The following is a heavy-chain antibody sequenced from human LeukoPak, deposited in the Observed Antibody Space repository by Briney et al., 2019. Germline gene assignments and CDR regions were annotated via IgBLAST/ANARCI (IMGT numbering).Heavy chain of an antibody. J-gene: IGHJ4*02. D-gene: IGHD2-15*01. CDR1: GGSISSSSYY. Sequence: PSETLSLTCTVSGGSISSSSYYWGWIRQPPGKGLEWIGSIYYSGSTYYNPSLKSRVTISVDTSKNQFSLKLSSVTAADTAVYYCAGPRIGGYFDYWGQGTLVTVSP. V-gene: IGHV4-39*01. CDR2: IYYSGST. CDR3: AGPRIGGYFDY.